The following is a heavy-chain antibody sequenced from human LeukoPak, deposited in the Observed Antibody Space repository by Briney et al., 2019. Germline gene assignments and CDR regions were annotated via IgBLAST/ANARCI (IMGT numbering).Heavy chain of an antibody. CDR2: ISSSSSTI. J-gene: IGHJ4*02. CDR3: ARRAGAYSHPYDY. D-gene: IGHD4/OR15-4a*01. Sequence: PGGSLRLSCAASGFTFSDYWMSWVRQAPGKGLEWVSYISSSSSTIYYADSVKGRFTISRDNAKNSLYLQMNSLRAEDTAVYYCARRAGAYSHPYDYWGQGTLVTVSS. CDR1: GFTFSDYW. V-gene: IGHV3-48*01.